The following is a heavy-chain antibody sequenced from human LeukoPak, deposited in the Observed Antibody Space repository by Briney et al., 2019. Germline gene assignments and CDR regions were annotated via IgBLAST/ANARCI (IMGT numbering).Heavy chain of an antibody. CDR2: ISSSGSTI. V-gene: IGHV3-11*01. Sequence: GGSLRLSCAASGFTFSDYYMSWIRQAPGKGLEWVSYISSSGSTIYYADSVKGRFTISRDNAKNSLYLQMNSLRSEDTAVYYCARGGVSGSYLYYFDYWGQGTLVTVSS. CDR1: GFTFSDYY. CDR3: ARGGVSGSYLYYFDY. D-gene: IGHD1-26*01. J-gene: IGHJ4*02.